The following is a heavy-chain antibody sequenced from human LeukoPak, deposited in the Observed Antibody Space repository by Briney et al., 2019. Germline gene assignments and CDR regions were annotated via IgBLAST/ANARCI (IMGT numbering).Heavy chain of an antibody. CDR2: IYYSGST. Sequence: SETLSLTCTVSGGSISSSSYYWGWIRQPPGKGLEWIGSIYYSGSTYYNPSLKSRVTISVDTSKNQFSLKLSSVTAADTAVYYCARGRAAAGRSFDYWGQGTLVTVSS. D-gene: IGHD6-13*01. V-gene: IGHV4-39*07. CDR3: ARGRAAAGRSFDY. J-gene: IGHJ4*02. CDR1: GGSISSSSYY.